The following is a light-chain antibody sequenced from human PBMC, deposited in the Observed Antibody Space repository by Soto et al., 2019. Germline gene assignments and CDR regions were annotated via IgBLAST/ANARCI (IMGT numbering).Light chain of an antibody. CDR2: KTS. J-gene: IGKJ3*01. CDR3: QQFNSYSLFS. Sequence: DNQLTQSPSTLSASVGDRVTLTCRASHSISGWLAWYQQKPGKAPKLLIYKTSTLESGVPSRFSGSRSETKFPLPISSLQPCYFSTYYCQQFNSYSLFSFGPGTKVDLK. CDR1: HSISGW. V-gene: IGKV1-5*03.